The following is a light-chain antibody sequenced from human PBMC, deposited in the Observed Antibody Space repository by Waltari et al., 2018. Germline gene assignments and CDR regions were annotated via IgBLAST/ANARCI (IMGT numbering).Light chain of an antibody. V-gene: IGKV3-11*01. CDR2: DAS. J-gene: IGKJ4*01. CDR1: QSVSS. Sequence: EIVLTQSPATLSLSPGERATLSCRASQSVSSLAWYQQKPGQAPRLLIYDASNRATGIPARFSGSGSVTDFTLTISSLEPEDFAVYYCQQSTYWPLTYGGGTKVEIK. CDR3: QQSTYWPLT.